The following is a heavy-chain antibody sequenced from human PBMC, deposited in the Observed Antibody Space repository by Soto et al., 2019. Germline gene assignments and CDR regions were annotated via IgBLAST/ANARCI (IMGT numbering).Heavy chain of an antibody. Sequence: SETLSLTCTVSGGSISSGDYYWSGIRQPPGKGLEWIGYIYYSGSTYYNPSLKSRVTISVDTSKNQFSLKLSSVTAADTAVYYCARGVKWGGWWFDPCGQGTLVTVSS. CDR1: GGSISSGDYY. CDR3: ARGVKWGGWWFDP. CDR2: IYYSGST. D-gene: IGHD7-27*01. V-gene: IGHV4-30-4*01. J-gene: IGHJ5*02.